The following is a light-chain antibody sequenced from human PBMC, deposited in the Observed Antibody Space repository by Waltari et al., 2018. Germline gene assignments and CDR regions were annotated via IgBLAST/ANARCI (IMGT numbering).Light chain of an antibody. CDR2: EAT. Sequence: QSALSQPASVSGSPGQSLTITCTGASTDLACYNLVPWYQHHPNRAPKLIIYEATKRPSGISHRFSGAKSGATASLRISGLQADDEADYYCCSYTGSSTSYGCGGGTKVTVL. CDR1: STDLACYNL. J-gene: IGLJ1*01. CDR3: CSYTGSSTSYG. V-gene: IGLV2-23*01.